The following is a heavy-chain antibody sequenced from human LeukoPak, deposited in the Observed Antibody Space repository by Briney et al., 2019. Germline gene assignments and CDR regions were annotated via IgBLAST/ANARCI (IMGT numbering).Heavy chain of an antibody. CDR2: ISVSGGRT. V-gene: IGHV3-23*01. J-gene: IGHJ4*02. D-gene: IGHD3-22*01. Sequence: GGSLRLSCAASGLNFSKYAMTWVRQAPGKGLEWVSGISVSGGRTNYADSVKGRFPISRDNSKNTLYLQMNSLRAEDTAVYYCAKSNYFDSVGYYFFDYWGQGTLVTVSS. CDR3: AKSNYFDSVGYYFFDY. CDR1: GLNFSKYA.